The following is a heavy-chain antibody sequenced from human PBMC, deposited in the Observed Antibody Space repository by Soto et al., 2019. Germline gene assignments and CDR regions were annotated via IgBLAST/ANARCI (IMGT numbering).Heavy chain of an antibody. CDR3: ARGAATKIVVVMXDALEI. D-gene: IGHD3-22*01. CDR1: GYTLTELS. CDR2: FDPEDGET. V-gene: IGHV1-24*01. Sequence: GASVKVSCKVSGYTLTELSMHWVRQAPGKGLEWMGGFDPEDGETIYAQKFQGRVTIRADESTRTAYMELSSLRSEDTAVYYCARGAATKIVVVMXDALEIWG. J-gene: IGHJ3*02.